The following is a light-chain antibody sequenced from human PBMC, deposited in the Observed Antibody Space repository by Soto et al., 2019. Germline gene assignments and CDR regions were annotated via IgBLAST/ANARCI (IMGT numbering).Light chain of an antibody. Sequence: EIVVTQSPATLSLSPGERATLSCRASQSVSSYLAWYQQKPGQAPRLLIYDASNRATGIPARFSGSGSVTEFTLTISSLQSEDFAVYYCQEYSKWPSRTFGPGTKVDIK. CDR2: DAS. V-gene: IGKV3-11*01. CDR1: QSVSSY. J-gene: IGKJ1*01. CDR3: QEYSKWPSRT.